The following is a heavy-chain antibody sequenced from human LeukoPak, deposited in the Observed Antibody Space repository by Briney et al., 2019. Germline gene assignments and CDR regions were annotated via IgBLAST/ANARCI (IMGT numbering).Heavy chain of an antibody. CDR3: TTEDIVVVPAALAFDY. D-gene: IGHD2-2*01. V-gene: IGHV3-30*03. J-gene: IGHJ4*02. CDR1: GFTFSSYG. Sequence: GGSLRLSCAASGFTFSSYGMHWVRQAPGKGLEWVAVISYDGSNKYYADSVKGRFTISRDNSKNTLYLQMNSLKTEDTAVYYCTTEDIVVVPAALAFDYWGQGTLVTVSS. CDR2: ISYDGSNK.